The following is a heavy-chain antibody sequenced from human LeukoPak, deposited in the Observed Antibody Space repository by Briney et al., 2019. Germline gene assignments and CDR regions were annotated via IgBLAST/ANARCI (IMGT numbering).Heavy chain of an antibody. J-gene: IGHJ4*02. D-gene: IGHD4-17*01. V-gene: IGHV4-59*01. CDR3: ARIHGDYGDF. CDR2: ISDSGST. CDR1: GGSISGYY. Sequence: SVTLSLTCTVSGGSISGYYWSWIRQPPGKGLEWIGYISDSGSTNYNPSLKSRVTISVDTSKNQFSLKVSSVTAADTAVYYCARIHGDYGDFWGQGTLVTVSS.